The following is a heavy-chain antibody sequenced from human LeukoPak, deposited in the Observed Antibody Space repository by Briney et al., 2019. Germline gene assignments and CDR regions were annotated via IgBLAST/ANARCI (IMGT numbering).Heavy chain of an antibody. CDR2: IYYSGST. CDR3: ARDRYSNHSPFDP. V-gene: IGHV4-39*07. Sequence: SETLSLTCTVSGGSISSSSYYWGWIRQPPGKGLEWTGSIYYSGSTYYNPSLKSRVTMSVDTSKNQFSLKLSSVTAADTAVYYCARDRYSNHSPFDPWGQGTLVTVSS. CDR1: GGSISSSSYY. D-gene: IGHD4-11*01. J-gene: IGHJ5*02.